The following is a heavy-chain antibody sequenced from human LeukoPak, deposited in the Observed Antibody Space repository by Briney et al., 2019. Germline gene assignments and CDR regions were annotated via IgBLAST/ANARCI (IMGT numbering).Heavy chain of an antibody. V-gene: IGHV3-21*01. Sequence: GGSLRLSCAASGXTFSSYSMNWVRQAPGKGLEWVSSISSSSSYIYYADSVKGRFTISRDNAKNSLYLQMNSLRAEDTAVYYCARGSFSSSWLYNWFDPWGQGTLVTVSS. CDR2: ISSSSSYI. J-gene: IGHJ5*02. CDR3: ARGSFSSSWLYNWFDP. CDR1: GXTFSSYS. D-gene: IGHD6-13*01.